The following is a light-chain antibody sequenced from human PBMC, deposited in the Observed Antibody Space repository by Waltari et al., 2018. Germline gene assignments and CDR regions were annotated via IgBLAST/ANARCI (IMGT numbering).Light chain of an antibody. CDR2: GAS. J-gene: IGKJ4*01. CDR1: QNIDNN. V-gene: IGKV3-15*01. Sequence: EVVMTQSPAALSVSPGERVTLSCKASQNIDNNLAWYQQKPGQSPRLLIYGASTRATGVPARFSGSGSGTEFTLTISSLQSEDCAVFYCQQYNRWPSLTFGGGTKVEIK. CDR3: QQYNRWPSLT.